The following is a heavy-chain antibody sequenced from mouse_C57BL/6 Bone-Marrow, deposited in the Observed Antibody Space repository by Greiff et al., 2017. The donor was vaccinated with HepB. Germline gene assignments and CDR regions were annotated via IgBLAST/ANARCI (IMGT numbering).Heavy chain of an antibody. V-gene: IGHV1-26*01. Sequence: VQLQQSGPELVKPGASVKISCKASGYTFTDYYMNWVKQSHGKSLEWIGDINPNNGGTSYNQKFKGKATLTVDKSSSTAYMELRSLTSEHSAVYYCARHLLWLRRWFAYWGQGTLVTVSA. CDR2: INPNNGGT. J-gene: IGHJ3*01. D-gene: IGHD2-2*01. CDR3: ARHLLWLRRWFAY. CDR1: GYTFTDYY.